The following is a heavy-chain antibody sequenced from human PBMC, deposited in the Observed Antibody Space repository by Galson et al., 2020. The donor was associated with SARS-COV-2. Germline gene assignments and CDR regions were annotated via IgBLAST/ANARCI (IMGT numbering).Heavy chain of an antibody. D-gene: IGHD3-22*01. CDR3: ARRGRLTYYYDSSGQPGANYFDY. Sequence: SETLSLTCTVSGGSISSSSYYWGWIRQPPGKGLEWIGSIYYSGSTYYNPSLKSRVTISVDTSKNQFSLKLSSVTAADTAVYYCARRGRLTYYYDSSGQPGANYFDYWGQGTLVTVSS. V-gene: IGHV4-39*01. CDR1: GGSISSSSYY. J-gene: IGHJ4*02. CDR2: IYYSGST.